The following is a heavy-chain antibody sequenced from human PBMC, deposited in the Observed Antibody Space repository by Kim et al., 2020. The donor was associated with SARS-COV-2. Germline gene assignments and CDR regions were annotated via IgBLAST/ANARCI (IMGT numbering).Heavy chain of an antibody. Sequence: GGSLRLSCAASGFSFSDYYMTWIRQAPGKGLEWVAYINTDGSSINYADSVNGRFTISWDNAKKSLSLQMNSLTPEDTAVYYCVREPAYWGQGTLVTVSS. CDR3: VREPAY. V-gene: IGHV3-11*01. CDR2: INTDGSSI. J-gene: IGHJ4*02. CDR1: GFSFSDYY.